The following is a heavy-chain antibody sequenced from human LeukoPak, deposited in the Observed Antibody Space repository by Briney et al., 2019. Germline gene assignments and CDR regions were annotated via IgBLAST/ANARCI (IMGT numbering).Heavy chain of an antibody. CDR3: ARIGYDSSGYYFDY. CDR2: ISYDGSNK. D-gene: IGHD3-22*01. J-gene: IGHJ4*02. CDR1: GFTFSSYA. Sequence: PGRSLRLSCAASGFTFSSYAMHWVRQAPGKGLEWVAVISYDGSNKYYADSVKGRFTISRDNSKNTLYLQMNSLRAEDTAVYYCARIGYDSSGYYFDYWGQGTLVTVSS. V-gene: IGHV3-30-3*01.